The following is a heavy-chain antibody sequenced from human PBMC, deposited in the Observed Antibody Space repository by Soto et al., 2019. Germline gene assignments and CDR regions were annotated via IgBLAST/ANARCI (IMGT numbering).Heavy chain of an antibody. V-gene: IGHV3-23*01. CDR1: GFTFNTFA. CDR2: LSGSGSLS. D-gene: IGHD2-15*01. Sequence: EVLLLESGGGLVQPGGSLRLSCAGSGFTFNTFAMAWVRQAPGKGLEWVSALSGSGSLSYYADSVKGRFTISRDNSKNTMYLQMNNLRVDVTAVFFCARDRGGALDSWGQGTLVTVPS. CDR3: ARDRGGALDS. J-gene: IGHJ4*02.